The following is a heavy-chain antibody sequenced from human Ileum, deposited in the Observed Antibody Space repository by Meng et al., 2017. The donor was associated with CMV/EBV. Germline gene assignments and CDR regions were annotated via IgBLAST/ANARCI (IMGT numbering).Heavy chain of an antibody. CDR2: YSTDNGNT. Sequence: ASVKVSCKASGYTFTSYGISWVRQAPRQGFEWMGWYSTDNGNTNYAQKFQGRVTMTADTSTSTAYMELRSLRSDDTAVYYCARDYYCLRDSCYSDYWGQGTLVTVSS. CDR1: GYTFTSYG. V-gene: IGHV1-18*01. CDR3: ARDYYCLRDSCYSDY. D-gene: IGHD2-2*02. J-gene: IGHJ4*02.